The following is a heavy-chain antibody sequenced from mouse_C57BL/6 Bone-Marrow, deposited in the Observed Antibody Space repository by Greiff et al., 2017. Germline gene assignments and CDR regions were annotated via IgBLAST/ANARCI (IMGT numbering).Heavy chain of an antibody. CDR1: GYAFSSSW. CDR2: IYPGDGDT. CDR3: AREGWLLPWFAY. Sequence: QVQLKESGPELVKPGASVKISCKASGYAFSSSWMNWVKQRPGKGLEWIGRIYPGDGDTNYNGKFKGKATLTADKSSSTAYMQLSSLTSEDSAVYVGAREGWLLPWFAYWGQGTLVTVSA. D-gene: IGHD2-3*01. J-gene: IGHJ3*01. V-gene: IGHV1-82*01.